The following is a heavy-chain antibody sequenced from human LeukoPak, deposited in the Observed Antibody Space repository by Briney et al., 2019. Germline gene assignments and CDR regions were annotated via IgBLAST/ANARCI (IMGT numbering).Heavy chain of an antibody. CDR2: ISAYNGKT. CDR1: GYTFTSYA. CDR3: ARLARSGWPLEWMDV. J-gene: IGHJ6*02. V-gene: IGHV1-18*01. D-gene: IGHD6-19*01. Sequence: ASVKVSCKASGYTFTSYAVSWVRQAPGQGLEWMGWISAYNGKTNYPRNFQDRVTMTIDTSTTTVYMQLWGLRPDDTAVYYCARLARSGWPLEWMDVLGQGTTVTVPS.